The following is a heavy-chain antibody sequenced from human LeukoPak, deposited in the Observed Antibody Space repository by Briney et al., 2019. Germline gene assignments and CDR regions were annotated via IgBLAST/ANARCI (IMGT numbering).Heavy chain of an antibody. CDR1: GGSISSGGYY. CDR2: IYYSGST. CDR3: ARETYYYDSSGYWDAFDI. J-gene: IGHJ3*02. D-gene: IGHD3-22*01. Sequence: SETLSLTCTVSGGSISSGGYYWSWIRQHPGKGLEWIGYIYYSGSTYYNPSLKSRVTISVVTSKNQFSLKLSSVTAADTAVYYCARETYYYDSSGYWDAFDIWGQGTMVTVSS. V-gene: IGHV4-31*03.